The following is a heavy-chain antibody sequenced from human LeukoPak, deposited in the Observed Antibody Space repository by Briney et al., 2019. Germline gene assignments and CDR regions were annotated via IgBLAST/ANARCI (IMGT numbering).Heavy chain of an antibody. V-gene: IGHV4-39*07. J-gene: IGHJ4*02. CDR1: DGSISSSSYY. D-gene: IGHD3-16*01. Sequence: SETLSLTCTVPDGSISSSSYYWVWIRQPPGKGLEWIGTISYTGSTYYNPSLKSRVTISVDMSKNQLSLRLSSVTAADTAVYYCARKQGGTMFDYWGQGTLVTVPS. CDR2: ISYTGST. CDR3: ARKQGGTMFDY.